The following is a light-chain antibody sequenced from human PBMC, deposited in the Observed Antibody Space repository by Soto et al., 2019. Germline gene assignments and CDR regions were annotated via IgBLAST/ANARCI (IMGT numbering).Light chain of an antibody. V-gene: IGLV1-40*01. CDR2: GNA. CDR3: QYYDSSLSGSV. J-gene: IGLJ3*02. CDR1: SSNIGAGYD. Sequence: QSVLTQPPSVSGAPGQRVTISCTGSSSNIGAGYDVNWYQQIPGRAPKLLIYGNAKRPSGVPDRFSGSKSGTSASLAITGLQAEDEGDYYCQYYDSSLSGSVFGGGTKLTVL.